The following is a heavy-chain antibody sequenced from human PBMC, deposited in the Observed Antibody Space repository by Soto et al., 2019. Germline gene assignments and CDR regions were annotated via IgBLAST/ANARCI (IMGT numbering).Heavy chain of an antibody. V-gene: IGHV1-46*01. CDR2: INPSGGST. Sequence: ASVKVSCKASGYTFTSYYMHWVRQARGQGLEWMGIINPSGGSTSYAQKFQGRVTMTRDTSTSTVYMELSSLRSEDTAVYYCALLPLYYYDSSGYYNPTANEYWGQGTLVTVSS. CDR3: ALLPLYYYDSSGYYNPTANEY. D-gene: IGHD3-22*01. CDR1: GYTFTSYY. J-gene: IGHJ4*02.